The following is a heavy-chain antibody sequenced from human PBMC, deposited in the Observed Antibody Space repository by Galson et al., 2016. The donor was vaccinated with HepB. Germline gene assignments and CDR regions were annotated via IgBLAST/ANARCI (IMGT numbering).Heavy chain of an antibody. Sequence: SLRLSCAASGFKFREYVMHWVRQAPGKGLEWVSSVSWNSASIGYADSVKGRFTISRDNAQNALYLQMNSLRAEDTALYYCVKDISEHINYFHYGFDVWGQGTTVTVSS. V-gene: IGHV3-9*01. D-gene: IGHD4-11*01. CDR2: VSWNSASI. J-gene: IGHJ6*02. CDR1: GFKFREYV. CDR3: VKDISEHINYFHYGFDV.